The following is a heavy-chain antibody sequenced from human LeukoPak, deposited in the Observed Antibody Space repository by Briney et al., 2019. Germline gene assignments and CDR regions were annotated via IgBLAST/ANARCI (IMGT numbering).Heavy chain of an antibody. D-gene: IGHD3-10*01. CDR2: IYHSGST. Sequence: PSETLSLTCTVSGYSISSPYYWGWIRQPPGKGLEWIGSIYHSGSTYYNPSLKSRVTISLDMSKNQFSLKLSSVTAADTAVYYCARHGNYYGSGPRVYYYYMDVWGKGTTVTISS. V-gene: IGHV4-38-2*02. J-gene: IGHJ6*03. CDR3: ARHGNYYGSGPRVYYYYMDV. CDR1: GYSISSPYY.